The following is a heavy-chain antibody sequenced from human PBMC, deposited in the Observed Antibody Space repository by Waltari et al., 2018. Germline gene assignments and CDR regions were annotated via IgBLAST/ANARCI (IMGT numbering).Heavy chain of an antibody. CDR1: GGSISSHY. Sequence: QVQLQESGPGLVKPSETLSLTCTVSGGSISSHYWSWIRQPPGKGLEWIGYIYYSGSTNYNPSLKSRVTISVDTSKNQFSLKLSSVTAADTAVYYCARGEWEPYFYYWGQGTLVTVSS. CDR3: ARGEWEPYFYY. D-gene: IGHD1-26*01. CDR2: IYYSGST. J-gene: IGHJ4*02. V-gene: IGHV4-59*11.